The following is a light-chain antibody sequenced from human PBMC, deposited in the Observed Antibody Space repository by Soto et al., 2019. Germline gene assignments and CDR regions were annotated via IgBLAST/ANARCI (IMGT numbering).Light chain of an antibody. CDR3: CSYAGSYPPYV. Sequence: QSALTQPRSVSGSPGQSVTISCTGTSSDVGGYNYVSWYQHHPGRAPKLMIYDVSKRPSGVPDRFPGSKSGNTASLTISGLQAEDEADSYCCSYAGSYPPYVFGTGTQLTVL. CDR1: SSDVGGYNY. CDR2: DVS. V-gene: IGLV2-11*01. J-gene: IGLJ1*01.